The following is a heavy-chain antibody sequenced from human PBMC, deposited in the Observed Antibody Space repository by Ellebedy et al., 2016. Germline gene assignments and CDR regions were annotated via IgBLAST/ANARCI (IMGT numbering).Heavy chain of an antibody. J-gene: IGHJ4*02. Sequence: GGSLRLSXAASGFTLRSYSMNWVRQAPGKGPEWVSYISSDTFTIYYADSVKGRFIIARDNARDSLYLQVNSLRAEDSALYYCANLQGIGGWGQGTLVTVSS. CDR3: ANLQGIGG. V-gene: IGHV3-48*01. D-gene: IGHD3-16*01. CDR2: ISSDTFTI. CDR1: GFTLRSYS.